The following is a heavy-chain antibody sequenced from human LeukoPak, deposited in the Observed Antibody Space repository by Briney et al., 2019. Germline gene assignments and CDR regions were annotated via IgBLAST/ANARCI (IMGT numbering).Heavy chain of an antibody. V-gene: IGHV3-30*04. J-gene: IGHJ4*02. Sequence: GGSLRLSCAASGFAFSSYAMHWVRQAPDKGLEWVAVISYDGTDKYYADSVKGRFTISRDNSKNMLYLQMNSLRAEDTAVYFCARDQPYFDSWGQGTLVTVFS. CDR3: ARDQPYFDS. CDR1: GFAFSSYA. CDR2: ISYDGTDK.